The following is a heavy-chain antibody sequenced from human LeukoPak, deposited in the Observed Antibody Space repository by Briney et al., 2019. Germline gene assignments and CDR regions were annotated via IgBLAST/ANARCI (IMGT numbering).Heavy chain of an antibody. CDR1: GFTFSSYA. Sequence: GGSLRLSCAASGFTFSSYAMHWVRQAPGKGLGYVSAISSNGGSTYFANSVKGRFTISRDNSKNTLYLQMGSLRAEDMAVYYCAREKGNGDYAPFDYWGQGTLVTVSS. V-gene: IGHV3-64*01. CDR3: AREKGNGDYAPFDY. J-gene: IGHJ4*02. CDR2: ISSNGGST. D-gene: IGHD4-17*01.